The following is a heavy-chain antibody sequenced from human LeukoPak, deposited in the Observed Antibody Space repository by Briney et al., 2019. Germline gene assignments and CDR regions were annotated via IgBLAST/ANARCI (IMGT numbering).Heavy chain of an antibody. Sequence: PGGSLRLSCAASGFTFSRYSMNWVRQAPGKGLEWVSSISSSSSYIYYADSVKGRFTISRDNAKNSLYLQMNSLRAEDTAVFYCARGKVPSDYYYGMDVWGQGTTVTVPS. CDR2: ISSSSSYI. V-gene: IGHV3-21*01. CDR3: ARGKVPSDYYYGMDV. CDR1: GFTFSRYS. J-gene: IGHJ6*02.